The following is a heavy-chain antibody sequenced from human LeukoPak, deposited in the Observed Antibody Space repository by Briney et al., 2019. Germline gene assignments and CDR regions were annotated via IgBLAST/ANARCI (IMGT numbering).Heavy chain of an antibody. CDR2: IYYSGST. D-gene: IGHD3-3*01. V-gene: IGHV4-61*01. J-gene: IGHJ5*02. CDR3: ARVVTFGVVPEGWFDP. Sequence: SETLSLTCTVSGGSVSSGSYYWSWIRQPPGKGLEWIGYIYYSGSTNYNPSLKSRVTISVDTSKNQFSLKLSSVTAADTAVYYCARVVTFGVVPEGWFDPWGQGTLATVSS. CDR1: GGSVSSGSYY.